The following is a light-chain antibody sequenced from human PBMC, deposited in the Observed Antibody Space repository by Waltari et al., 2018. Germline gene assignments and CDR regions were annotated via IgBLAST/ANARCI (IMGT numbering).Light chain of an antibody. CDR1: QSVLFTPTNKNY. CDR3: QQYQSFPWT. V-gene: IGKV4-1*01. CDR2: WAS. Sequence: DIVMTQSPESLAVSLGERATINCKSSQSVLFTPTNKNYLAWYQQKPRQPPKLLIYWASTRESGVPDRFSGSVSGTDFTLTISSLQAEDVAVYYCQQYQSFPWTFGQGTKVEIK. J-gene: IGKJ1*01.